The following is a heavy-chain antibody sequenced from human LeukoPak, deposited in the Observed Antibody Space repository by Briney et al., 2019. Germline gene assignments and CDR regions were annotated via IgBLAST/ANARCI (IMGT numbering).Heavy chain of an antibody. Sequence: ASVKVSCKASGYTFSNYGISWVRQAPGQGLEWMGWISAYNINTNFAQKFQGRVTMTTDTSTNTAYMELRSLRSDDTAVYYCAGWAGYCSSSNCYATPLDYWGQGTLVTVSA. CDR2: ISAYNINT. J-gene: IGHJ4*02. CDR3: AGWAGYCSSSNCYATPLDY. D-gene: IGHD2-2*01. CDR1: GYTFSNYG. V-gene: IGHV1-18*01.